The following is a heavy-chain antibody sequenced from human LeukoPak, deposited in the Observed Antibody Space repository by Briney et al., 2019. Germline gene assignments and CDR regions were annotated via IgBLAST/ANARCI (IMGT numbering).Heavy chain of an antibody. CDR3: ARDHGDRYYDYYYMDV. CDR1: GGTFSSYT. V-gene: IGHV1-69*04. CDR2: IIPILGIA. Sequence: ASVKVSCKDSGGTFSSYTISWVRQAPGQGLEWMGRIIPILGIANYAQKFQGRVTITADKSTSTAYMELSSLRSEDTAVYYCARDHGDRYYDYYYMDVWGKGTTVTVSS. D-gene: IGHD4-17*01. J-gene: IGHJ6*03.